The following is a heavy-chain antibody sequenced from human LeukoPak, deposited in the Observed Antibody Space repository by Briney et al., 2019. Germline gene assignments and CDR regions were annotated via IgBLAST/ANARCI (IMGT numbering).Heavy chain of an antibody. Sequence: PGGSLRLSCAASGFTFSSYAMSWVRQAPGKGLEWVSGISGSGGSTYYADSVKGRFTISRDSSKNTMYLQMNSLRGEDTALYYCAKGLGESSTWYDWGQGTLVTVSS. J-gene: IGHJ4*02. D-gene: IGHD6-13*01. CDR2: ISGSGGST. V-gene: IGHV3-23*01. CDR3: AKGLGESSTWYD. CDR1: GFTFSSYA.